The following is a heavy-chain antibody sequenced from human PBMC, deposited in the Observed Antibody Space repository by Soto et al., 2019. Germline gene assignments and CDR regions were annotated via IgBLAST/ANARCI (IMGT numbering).Heavy chain of an antibody. Sequence: SETLSLTCTVSGGSISSYYWSWIRQPPGKGLEWIGYIYYSGSTNYNPSLKSRVTISVDTSKNQFSLKLSSVTAADTAVYYCARSDGDYEHYDYWGQGTLVTVSS. CDR2: IYYSGST. CDR3: ARSDGDYEHYDY. D-gene: IGHD4-17*01. V-gene: IGHV4-59*01. J-gene: IGHJ4*02. CDR1: GGSISSYY.